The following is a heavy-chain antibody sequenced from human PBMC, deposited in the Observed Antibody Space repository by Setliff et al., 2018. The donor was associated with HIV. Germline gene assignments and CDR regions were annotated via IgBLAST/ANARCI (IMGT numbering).Heavy chain of an antibody. CDR3: TRECSGTSCYERVGFDY. Sequence: SLRLSCTASGFTFGDYAMNWFRQAPGKGLEWVGFIRRKAYGGTTEYAAPVKGRFTISRDDSKSIAYLQMNSLKTEDTAVYYCTRECSGTSCYERVGFDYWGQGTLVTVSS. J-gene: IGHJ4*02. D-gene: IGHD2-2*01. CDR2: IRRKAYGGTT. CDR1: GFTFGDYA. V-gene: IGHV3-49*03.